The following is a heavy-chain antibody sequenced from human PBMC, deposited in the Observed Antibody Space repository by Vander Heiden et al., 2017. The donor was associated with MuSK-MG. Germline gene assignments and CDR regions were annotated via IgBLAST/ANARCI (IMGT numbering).Heavy chain of an antibody. CDR1: GGSFSGYY. V-gene: IGHV4-34*01. Sequence: QVQLQQWGAGLLKPPDTLSLPCAVYGGSFSGYYGIWIRQPRGKGLEWIGEINNSGRNNYNPSHKGRVTISVDTSKNQFSLKLSSVTAADTAVYYCARGPDRERRGALLGYWGQGTLVTVSS. D-gene: IGHD1-1*01. CDR3: ARGPDRERRGALLGY. CDR2: INNSGRN. J-gene: IGHJ4*02.